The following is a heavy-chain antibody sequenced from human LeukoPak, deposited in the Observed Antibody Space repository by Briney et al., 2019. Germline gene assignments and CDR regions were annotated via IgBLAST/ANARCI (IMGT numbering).Heavy chain of an antibody. Sequence: QPGGSLRLSCAASGFTFSSYAMNWVRQAPGKGLEWVSAISGSGGSTYYADSVKGRFTISRDNAKNSLYLHMNSLRAEDTAVYYCARDYGGSSPFDYWGQGTLVTVSS. J-gene: IGHJ4*02. V-gene: IGHV3-23*01. D-gene: IGHD4-23*01. CDR2: ISGSGGST. CDR1: GFTFSSYA. CDR3: ARDYGGSSPFDY.